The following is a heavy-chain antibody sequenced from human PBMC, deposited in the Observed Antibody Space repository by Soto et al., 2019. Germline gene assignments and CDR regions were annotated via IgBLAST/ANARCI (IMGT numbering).Heavy chain of an antibody. D-gene: IGHD6-19*01. CDR2: VYHNGRT. J-gene: IGHJ4*02. CDR3: ARHIGVPGTRGFDY. CDR1: GASTSTNW. Sequence: QVQLRESGPGLVKPSGTLSLNCDVSGASTSTNWWSWVRQSPGAGLEWIAEVYHNGRTNYNPSLAGRATISMDTSDNHLSLSLTSVTAADTAVYYCARHIGVPGTRGFDYWGQGTLVTVSS. V-gene: IGHV4-4*02.